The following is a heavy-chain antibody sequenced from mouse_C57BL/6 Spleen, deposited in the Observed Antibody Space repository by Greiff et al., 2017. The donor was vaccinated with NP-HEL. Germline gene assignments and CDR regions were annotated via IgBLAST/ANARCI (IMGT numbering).Heavy chain of an antibody. Sequence: VQGVESGAELVRPGASVTLSCKASGYTFTDYEMHWVKQTPVHGLEWIGAIDPATGGTAYNQKFKGKAILTADKSSSTAYMELRSLTSEDSAVYYCTRSYDYRFAYWGQGTLVTVSA. V-gene: IGHV1-15*01. CDR3: TRSYDYRFAY. CDR2: IDPATGGT. J-gene: IGHJ3*01. D-gene: IGHD2-4*01. CDR1: GYTFTDYE.